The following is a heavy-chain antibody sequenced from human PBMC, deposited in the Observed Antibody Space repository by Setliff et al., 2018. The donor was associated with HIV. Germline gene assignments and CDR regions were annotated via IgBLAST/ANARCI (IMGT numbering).Heavy chain of an antibody. CDR2: IDPNGGAT. CDR1: GYSFTSYF. V-gene: IGHV1-46*01. Sequence: VASVKVSCKAFGYSFTSYFLHWVRQDPGQGLEWLGIIDPNGGATNNAQKLQGRLTVTTDTSTSTLYMELSNLRSDDTAVYYCARAGGGATDQAFDIWGQGTMVTVSS. D-gene: IGHD2-2*01. J-gene: IGHJ3*02. CDR3: ARAGGGATDQAFDI.